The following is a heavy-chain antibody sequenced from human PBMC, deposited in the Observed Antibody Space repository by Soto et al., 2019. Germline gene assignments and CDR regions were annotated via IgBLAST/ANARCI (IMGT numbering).Heavy chain of an antibody. V-gene: IGHV4-31*03. CDR2: IIERGSL. D-gene: IGHD1-1*01. CDR3: ARELPQRQGRNMDV. CDR1: GGSMTTCDQY. J-gene: IGHJ6*02. Sequence: SETLSLTCTVTGGSMTTCDQYWTRNPHRTGGGLLWFGYIIERGSLYYHPSLESRVSRSVDTSKNQFSLNLSSVTAADTAVCYWARELPQRQGRNMDVWGQGTTVTSP.